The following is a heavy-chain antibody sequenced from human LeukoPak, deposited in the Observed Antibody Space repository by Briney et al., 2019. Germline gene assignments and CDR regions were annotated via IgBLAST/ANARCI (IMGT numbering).Heavy chain of an antibody. J-gene: IGHJ3*02. CDR3: ATARGGGATFDI. D-gene: IGHD1-26*01. CDR2: FDPADAET. CDR1: GYTLTELS. V-gene: IGHV1-24*01. Sequence: ASVKVSCKVSGYTLTELSMHWVRQAPGNGIEWMGGFDPADAETIFAQKFQARVTMTEDTSTDTAYMELSSLTSEDTAMYYCATARGGGATFDIWGQGTMVTVSS.